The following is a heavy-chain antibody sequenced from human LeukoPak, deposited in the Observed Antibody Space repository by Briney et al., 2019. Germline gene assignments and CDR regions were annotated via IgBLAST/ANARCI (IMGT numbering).Heavy chain of an antibody. CDR2: IWYDGSNK. Sequence: PGGSLRLSCAASGFTFSSYAMSWVRQAPGKGLEWVAVIWYDGSNKYYADSVKGRFTISRDNSKNTLYLQMNSLRAEDTAVYYCARDLYYDFWSGYHYGMDVWGQGTTVTVSS. CDR3: ARDLYYDFWSGYHYGMDV. J-gene: IGHJ6*02. D-gene: IGHD3-3*01. V-gene: IGHV3-33*08. CDR1: GFTFSSYA.